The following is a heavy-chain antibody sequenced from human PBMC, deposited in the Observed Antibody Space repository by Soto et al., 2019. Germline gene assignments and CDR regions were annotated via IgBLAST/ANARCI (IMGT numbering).Heavy chain of an antibody. CDR2: IYHSGST. CDR1: GGAISSSNW. V-gene: IGHV4-4*02. CDR3: ASVRGWYYDAMDV. D-gene: IGHD3-10*02. Sequence: QVQLQESGPGLVKPSGTLSLTCAVSGGAISSSNWWSWVRQPPGKGLEWVGEIYHSGSTNYNPSLKSRDTVSVDKSKNQFSLKLSSVPAADTAVYYWASVRGWYYDAMDVWGQGTTATVSS. J-gene: IGHJ6*02.